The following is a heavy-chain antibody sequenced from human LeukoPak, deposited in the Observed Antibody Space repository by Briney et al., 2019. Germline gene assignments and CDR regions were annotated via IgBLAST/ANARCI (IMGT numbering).Heavy chain of an antibody. CDR3: ASNSVNYYYYYMDV. J-gene: IGHJ6*03. D-gene: IGHD3-10*01. CDR1: GGSISSYY. CDR2: IYTSGST. Sequence: SSETLSLTCTVSGGSISSYYWSWIRQPAGKGLEWIGRIYTSGSTNYNPSLKSRVTMSVDTSKNQFSLKLSSVTAADTAVYYCASNSVNYYYYYMDVWGKGTTVTVSS. V-gene: IGHV4-4*07.